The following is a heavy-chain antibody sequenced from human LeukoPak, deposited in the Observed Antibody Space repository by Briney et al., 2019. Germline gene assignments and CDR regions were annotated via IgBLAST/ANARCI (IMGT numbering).Heavy chain of an antibody. D-gene: IGHD3-10*01. V-gene: IGHV1-2*06. CDR2: INPNSGGT. CDR1: GYTFTGYY. Sequence: AASVKVSCKASGYTFTGYYMHWVRQAPRQGLEWMGRINPNSGGTNYAQKFQGRVTMTRDTSISTAYMELSRLRSDDTAVYYCARDYYGSGSYLYWGQGTLVTVSS. J-gene: IGHJ4*02. CDR3: ARDYYGSGSYLY.